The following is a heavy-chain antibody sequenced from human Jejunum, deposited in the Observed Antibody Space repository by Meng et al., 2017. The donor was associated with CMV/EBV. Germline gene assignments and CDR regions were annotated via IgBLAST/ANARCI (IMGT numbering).Heavy chain of an antibody. CDR1: GFTLSSHA. CDR3: ARDGGGFNSSPFDY. CDR2: TSYDGNVQ. D-gene: IGHD3-16*01. Sequence: GFTLSSHAMHWVRQAPGKGLEWVAVTSYDGNVQYYTDSVRGRFIISRDNSDNMLYLQMNSLRADDTAVYYCARDGGGFNSSPFDYWGQGTLVTVSS. J-gene: IGHJ4*02. V-gene: IGHV3-30*04.